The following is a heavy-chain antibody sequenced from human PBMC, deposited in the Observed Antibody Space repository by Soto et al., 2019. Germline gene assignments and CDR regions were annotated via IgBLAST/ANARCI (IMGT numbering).Heavy chain of an antibody. CDR2: IRSKAYGGTT. V-gene: IGHV3-49*03. CDR1: GFTFGDYA. CDR3: TRLFPENSSGWDAGRDYYYYGMDV. Sequence: GGSLRLSCTASGFTFGDYAMSWFRQAPGKGLEWVGFIRSKAYGGTTEYAASVKGRFTISRDDSKSIAYLQMNSLKTEDTAVYYCTRLFPENSSGWDAGRDYYYYGMDVWGQGTTVTVSS. D-gene: IGHD6-19*01. J-gene: IGHJ6*02.